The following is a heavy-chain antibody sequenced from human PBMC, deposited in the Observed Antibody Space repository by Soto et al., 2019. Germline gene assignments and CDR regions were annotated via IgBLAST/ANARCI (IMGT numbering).Heavy chain of an antibody. CDR1: GGSFSGYY. V-gene: IGHV4-34*01. CDR3: ARGRGDSSSSRNWFDP. J-gene: IGHJ5*02. Sequence: SSETLSLTCAVYGGSFSGYYWSWIRQPPGKGLEWIGEINHSGSTNYNPSLKSRVTISVDTSKSQFSLKLSSVTAADTAVYYCARGRGDSSSSRNWFDPWGQGTLVTVSS. D-gene: IGHD6-6*01. CDR2: INHSGST.